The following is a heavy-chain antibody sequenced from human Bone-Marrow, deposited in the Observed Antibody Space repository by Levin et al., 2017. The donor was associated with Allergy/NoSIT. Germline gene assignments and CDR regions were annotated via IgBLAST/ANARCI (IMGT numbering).Heavy chain of an antibody. J-gene: IGHJ4*02. V-gene: IGHV3-66*01. CDR1: GFTVSSNY. CDR3: ASSLRRYYDDSSSYPFDY. D-gene: IGHD3-22*01. CDR2: IYSGGST. Sequence: LSLTCAASGFTVSSNYMRWVRQAPGKGLEWVSVIYSGGSTYYADSVTGRFTIPRDNSKNTLYLQMNSLSAEDTAVYDCASSLRRYYDDSSSYPFDYWGQGTLVTVSS.